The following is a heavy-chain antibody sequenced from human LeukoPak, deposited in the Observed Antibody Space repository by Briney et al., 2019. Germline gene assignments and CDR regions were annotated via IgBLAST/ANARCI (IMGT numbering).Heavy chain of an antibody. CDR2: FDRGRDGK. CDR1: GFSFSDYY. Sequence: GGSLRLSCAGSGFSFSDYYMAWIRQTPGKGLQRVSFFDRGRDGKAHADSVKGRFTISRDNDKNSLYLLMNSLTAGDTAVYYCAREVGSSRAFDIWGQGTMVTVSS. CDR3: AREVGSSRAFDI. J-gene: IGHJ3*02. V-gene: IGHV3-11*05. D-gene: IGHD2-15*01.